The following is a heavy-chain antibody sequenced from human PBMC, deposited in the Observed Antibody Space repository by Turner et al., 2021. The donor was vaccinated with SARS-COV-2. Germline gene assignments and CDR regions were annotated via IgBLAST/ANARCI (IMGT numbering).Heavy chain of an antibody. CDR3: ARGYSSGWYQSGAFDI. D-gene: IGHD6-19*01. CDR2: IYSGGST. CDR1: GFTVSSNY. Sequence: EMQLVESGGGLIQPGGSLRLSCAASGFTVSSNYMSWVRQAPGKGREWVSVIYSGGSTYYADSVKGRFTISRDNSKNTLYLQMNSLRAEDTAVYYCARGYSSGWYQSGAFDIWGQGTMVTVSS. V-gene: IGHV3-53*01. J-gene: IGHJ3*02.